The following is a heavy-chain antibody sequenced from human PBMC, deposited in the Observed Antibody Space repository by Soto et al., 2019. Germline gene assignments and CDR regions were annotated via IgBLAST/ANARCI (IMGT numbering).Heavy chain of an antibody. CDR2: IIPIFGTA. V-gene: IGHV1-69*13. J-gene: IGHJ6*02. Sequence: SVKVSCKASGGTFSSYAISWVRQAPGQGLEWMGGIIPIFGTANYAQKFQGRVTITADESTSTAYMELSSLRSEDTAVYYCARDHLPGQQLDGGMDVWGQGTTVTVSS. CDR3: ARDHLPGQQLDGGMDV. CDR1: GGTFSSYA. D-gene: IGHD6-13*01.